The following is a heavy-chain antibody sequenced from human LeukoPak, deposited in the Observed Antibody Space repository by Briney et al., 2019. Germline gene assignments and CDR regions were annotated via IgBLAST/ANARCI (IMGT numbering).Heavy chain of an antibody. V-gene: IGHV3-23*01. J-gene: IGHJ4*02. CDR2: ISGSGGST. D-gene: IGHD6-13*01. CDR3: AKDGRSIAAAGNFDY. Sequence: GGSLRLSCAASGFTFSSYAMSWVRQAPGKGLEWVSAISGSGGSTYYADSVKGRFTISRDNSKNTLYLQMNSLRAGDTAVYYCAKDGRSIAAAGNFDYWGQGTLVTVSS. CDR1: GFTFSSYA.